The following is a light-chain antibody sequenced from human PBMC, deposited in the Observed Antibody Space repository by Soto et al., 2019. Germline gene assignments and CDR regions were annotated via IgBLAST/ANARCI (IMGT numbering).Light chain of an antibody. J-gene: IGKJ4*01. V-gene: IGKV3-20*01. CDR2: GAS. CDR3: QQYGSSPTT. CDR1: QSVSSSY. Sequence: EIVLPQSPGTLSLSPGERATLSCSASQSVSSSYLAWYQQKPGQAPRLLIYGASSRATGIPDRFSGSGSGTDFTLTISRLEPEDFAVYYCQQYGSSPTTFGGGTKVDIK.